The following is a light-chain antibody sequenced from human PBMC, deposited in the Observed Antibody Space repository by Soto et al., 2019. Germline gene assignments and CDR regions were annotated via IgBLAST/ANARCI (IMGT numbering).Light chain of an antibody. CDR3: SSYTSASTLCV. CDR1: SSDFGGFNY. J-gene: IGLJ1*01. CDR2: DVN. Sequence: QSALTQPASVSGSPEQSITISCTGTSSDFGGFNYVSWYQQHPGKAPKLMIYDVNNRPSGVSYRFSGSKSGNTASLTISGLQAEDEADYYCSSYTSASTLCVFGTGTKVTVL. V-gene: IGLV2-14*01.